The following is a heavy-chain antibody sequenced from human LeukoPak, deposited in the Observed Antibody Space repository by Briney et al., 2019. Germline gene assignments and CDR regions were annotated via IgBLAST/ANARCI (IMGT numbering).Heavy chain of an antibody. CDR3: AREGSGSYYGGDNYFDY. CDR2: IYYSGST. J-gene: IGHJ4*02. V-gene: IGHV4-59*11. Sequence: PSETLSLTCTVSGGSISSHYWSWIRQPPGKGLEWIGYIYYSGSTNYNPSLKSRVTISVDTSKNQFSLKLSSVTAADTAVYYCAREGSGSYYGGDNYFDYWGQGTLVTVSS. D-gene: IGHD1-26*01. CDR1: GGSISSHY.